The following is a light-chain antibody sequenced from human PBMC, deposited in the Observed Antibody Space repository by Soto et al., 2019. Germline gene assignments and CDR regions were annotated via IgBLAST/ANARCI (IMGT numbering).Light chain of an antibody. J-gene: IGLJ1*01. CDR1: SSDVGGYNY. V-gene: IGLV2-14*01. CDR2: EVS. Sequence: QSALTQPASVSGSPGQSITISCTGTSSDVGGYNYVSWYQQHPGKAPKLMIYEVSNRPSGVSNRFSGSMSGNTASLTISGIQAEDEADYYCSSYTSSSTLVFGTGTKLAVL. CDR3: SSYTSSSTLV.